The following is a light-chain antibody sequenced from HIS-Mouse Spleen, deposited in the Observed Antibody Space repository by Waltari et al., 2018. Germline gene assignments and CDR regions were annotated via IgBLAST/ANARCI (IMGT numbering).Light chain of an antibody. CDR1: SSDVGSYNL. CDR3: CSYAGSSTWV. Sequence: QSALTQPASVSGSPGQSITTSCTGTSSDVGSYNLVSWYQQHPGKAPKLMIYEGSKRPSGVSNRFSGSKSGNTASLTISGLQAEDEADYYCCSYAGSSTWVFGGGTKLTVL. J-gene: IGLJ3*02. CDR2: EGS. V-gene: IGLV2-23*01.